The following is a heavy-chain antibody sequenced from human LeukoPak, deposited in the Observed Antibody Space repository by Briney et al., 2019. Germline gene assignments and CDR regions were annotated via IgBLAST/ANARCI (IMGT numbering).Heavy chain of an antibody. CDR1: GFTFSGYS. Sequence: GGSLRLSCAGSGFTFSGYSLNWVRQAPGKGLEWVSSTTSSGSSMYYADSVKGRFTISRDNAESSVYLQMNSLRVDDTGLYYCTRDIDDVLTGDDAFDVWGQGTVVTVSS. CDR3: TRDIDDVLTGDDAFDV. J-gene: IGHJ3*01. D-gene: IGHD3-9*01. CDR2: TTSSGSSM. V-gene: IGHV3-21*03.